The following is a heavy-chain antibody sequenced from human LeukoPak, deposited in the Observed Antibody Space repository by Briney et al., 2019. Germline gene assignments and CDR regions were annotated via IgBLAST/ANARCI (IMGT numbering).Heavy chain of an antibody. D-gene: IGHD3-16*01. Sequence: PSGTLSLTCAVYGGSFSGYYWSWIRQPPGKGLEWIGEINHSGSTNYNPSLKSRVTISVDTSKNQFSLKLSSVTAADTAVYYCARGRFDLYDYVWGSCATWGQGTLVTVSS. V-gene: IGHV4-34*01. CDR1: GGSFSGYY. CDR2: INHSGST. CDR3: ARGRFDLYDYVWGSCAT. J-gene: IGHJ4*02.